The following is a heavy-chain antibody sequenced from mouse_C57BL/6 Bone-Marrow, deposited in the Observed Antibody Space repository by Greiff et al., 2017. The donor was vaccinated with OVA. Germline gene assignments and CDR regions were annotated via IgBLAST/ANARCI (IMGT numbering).Heavy chain of an antibody. CDR2: IYIGNGYT. V-gene: IGHV1-58*01. J-gene: IGHJ1*03. D-gene: IGHD1-2*01. Sequence: VHVKQPGAELVKPGASVKLSCKASGYTFTSYWMHWVKQRPGQGLEWIGYIYIGNGYTEYNEKFKGKATLTSDTSSSTAYMQLSSLTSEDSAIYFCARHDYGYWYFDVWGTGTTVTVSS. CDR3: ARHDYGYWYFDV. CDR1: GYTFTSYW.